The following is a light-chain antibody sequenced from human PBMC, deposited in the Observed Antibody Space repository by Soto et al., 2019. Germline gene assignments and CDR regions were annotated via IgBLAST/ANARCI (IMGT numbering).Light chain of an antibody. CDR1: QGISSY. CDR3: QQYYSYPPT. CDR2: AAS. Sequence: AIRMTQSPSSFSASTGDRVTITCRASQGISSYLAWYQQKPGKAPKLLIYAASTLQSGVPSRFSGSGSGTNFTLTIGFLQSEDFATYYCQQYYSYPPTFGQGTKLEIK. J-gene: IGKJ2*01. V-gene: IGKV1-8*01.